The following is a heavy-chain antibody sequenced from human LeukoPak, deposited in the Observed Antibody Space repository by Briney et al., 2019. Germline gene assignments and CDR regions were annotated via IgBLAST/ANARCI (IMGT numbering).Heavy chain of an antibody. CDR2: LPPDELGI. Sequence: GSLRLSCAASGFTFSNYAMHWVRQAPGMGLVWVSRLPPDELGIIYADSVKGRFTVSRDNAKNTVYLQMNNLRVDDTAMYYCVGTIASRGSEYWGQGALVTVSS. J-gene: IGHJ4*02. CDR1: GFTFSNYA. D-gene: IGHD6-6*01. V-gene: IGHV3-74*01. CDR3: VGTIASRGSEY.